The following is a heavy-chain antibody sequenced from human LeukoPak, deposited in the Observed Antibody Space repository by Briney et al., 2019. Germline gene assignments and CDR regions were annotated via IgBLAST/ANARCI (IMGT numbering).Heavy chain of an antibody. CDR3: ARGDWAPFDY. J-gene: IGHJ4*02. CDR2: IDQDGGGK. CDR1: GFTFSSYW. D-gene: IGHD2-21*02. V-gene: IGHV3-7*01. Sequence: GGSLRLSCAASGFTFSSYWMSWVRQAPGKGLEWVANIDQDGGGKYYLDSVKGRFTISRDNAKNSLYLQINSLRAEDTAVYYCARGDWAPFDYWGQGSLLTVSS.